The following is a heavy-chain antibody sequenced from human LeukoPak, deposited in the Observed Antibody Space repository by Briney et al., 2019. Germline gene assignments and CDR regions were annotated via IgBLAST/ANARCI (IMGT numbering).Heavy chain of an antibody. CDR1: GFTFSSYS. V-gene: IGHV3-21*01. J-gene: IGHJ4*02. CDR2: ISSSSSYI. D-gene: IGHD1-14*01. Sequence: GGSLRLSCAASGFTFSSYSMNWVRQAPGKGLEWVSSISSSSSYIYYADSVKGRFPISRDNAKNSLYLQMNSLRAEDTAVYYCARGYGYWGQGTLVTVSS. CDR3: ARGYGY.